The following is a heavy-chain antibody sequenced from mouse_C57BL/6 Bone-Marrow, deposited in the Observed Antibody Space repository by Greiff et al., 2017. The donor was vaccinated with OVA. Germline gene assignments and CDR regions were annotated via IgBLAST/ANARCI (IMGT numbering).Heavy chain of an antibody. CDR3: VRDYDGGPLGY. Sequence: EVQLVESGGGLVQPKGSLKLSCAASGFSFNTYAMNWVRQAPGKGLEWVARIRSKSNNYATYYADSVKDRFTISRDDSESMLYLQMNNLKTEDTAMYYCVRDYDGGPLGYWGQGTTLTVSS. CDR1: GFSFNTYA. V-gene: IGHV10-1*01. J-gene: IGHJ2*01. D-gene: IGHD2-4*01. CDR2: IRSKSNNYAT.